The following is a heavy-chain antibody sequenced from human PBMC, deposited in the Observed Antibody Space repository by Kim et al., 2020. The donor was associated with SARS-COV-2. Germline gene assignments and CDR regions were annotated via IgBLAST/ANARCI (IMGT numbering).Heavy chain of an antibody. D-gene: IGHD4-4*01. CDR3: ARDMNPTVYDY. CDR1: GYTFKSYP. Sequence: ASVKVSCKDSGYTFKSYPIHWLRQAPGQRLEWMGWVNAANDKTKYSQKFQGRVTITRDTSANTAYMELSSLTSEDTAVYYCARDMNPTVYDYWGQGTLVT. V-gene: IGHV1-3*01. J-gene: IGHJ4*02. CDR2: VNAANDKT.